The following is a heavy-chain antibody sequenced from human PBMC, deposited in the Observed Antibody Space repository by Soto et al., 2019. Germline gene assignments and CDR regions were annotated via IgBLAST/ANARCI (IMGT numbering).Heavy chain of an antibody. CDR3: ATDDTVTTFGAFDI. V-gene: IGHV1-69*08. J-gene: IGHJ3*02. CDR2: IIPILGIA. Sequence: QVQLVQSGAEVKKPGSSVKVSCKASGGTFSSYTISWVRQAPGQGLEWMGRIIPILGIANYAQKFQGRVTITADKSTSTAYMELSSLRSEDTAVYYCATDDTVTTFGAFDIWGQGTMVTVSS. D-gene: IGHD4-17*01. CDR1: GGTFSSYT.